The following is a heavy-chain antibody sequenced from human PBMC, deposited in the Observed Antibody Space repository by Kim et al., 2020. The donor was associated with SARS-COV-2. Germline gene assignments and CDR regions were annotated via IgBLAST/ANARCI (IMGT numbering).Heavy chain of an antibody. CDR3: AKDINLPWDSSGWYYFDY. J-gene: IGHJ4*02. CDR1: GFTFDDYA. CDR2: ISWNSGSI. Sequence: GGSLRLSCPASGFTFDDYAMHWVRQAPGKGLEWVSGISWNSGSIGYADSVKGRFTISRDNAKNSLYLQMNSLRAEDTALYYCAKDINLPWDSSGWYYFDYWGQGTLVTVSS. V-gene: IGHV3-9*01. D-gene: IGHD6-19*01.